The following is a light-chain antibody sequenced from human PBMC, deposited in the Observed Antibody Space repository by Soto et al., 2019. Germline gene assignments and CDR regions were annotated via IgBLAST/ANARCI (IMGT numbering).Light chain of an antibody. J-gene: IGKJ5*01. CDR2: GAF. CDR1: QSVSSDY. CDR3: QQYRRSSIT. V-gene: IGKV3-20*01. Sequence: EIVLTQSPGTLSVSPGERATLSCRASQSVSSDYLAWYQQKRGQAPRLLIYGAFSRATGIPDRFSGSGSGTDFTLTITRLEPEDFAVYYCQQYRRSSITFGQGTRLEIK.